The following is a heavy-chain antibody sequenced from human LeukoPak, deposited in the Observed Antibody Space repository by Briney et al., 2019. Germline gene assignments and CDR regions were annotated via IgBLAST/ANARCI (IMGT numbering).Heavy chain of an antibody. D-gene: IGHD3-22*01. CDR2: ISPYNGNT. CDR1: GYTFTTYG. Sequence: ASVKVSCKASGYTFTTYGISWVRQAPGQGLEWMGWISPYNGNTKYAQKLQGRVTMTTDTSTSTAYMELRSLRSDDTAVYYCARAGYYDSSGEGDYWGQGTLVTVSS. CDR3: ARAGYYDSSGEGDY. J-gene: IGHJ4*02. V-gene: IGHV1-18*01.